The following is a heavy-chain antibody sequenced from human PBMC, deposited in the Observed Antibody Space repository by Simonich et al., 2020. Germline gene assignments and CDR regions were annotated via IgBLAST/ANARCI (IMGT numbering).Heavy chain of an antibody. V-gene: IGHV3-7*01. D-gene: IGHD7-27*01. J-gene: IGHJ6*03. CDR3: ARDGLGTAYYYYMDV. Sequence: EVQLVESGGGLVQPGGSLRLSCAASGFTFSSYWMSWVRQAPGKGEEWVANIKQEGSEKYYVDSVKGRFTISRDNAKNALYLQMNSLRAEDTAVYYCARDGLGTAYYYYMDVWGKGTTVTVSS. CDR2: IKQEGSEK. CDR1: GFTFSSYW.